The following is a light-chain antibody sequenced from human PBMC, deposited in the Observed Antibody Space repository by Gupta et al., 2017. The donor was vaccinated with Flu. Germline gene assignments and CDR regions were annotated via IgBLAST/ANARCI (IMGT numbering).Light chain of an antibody. CDR1: NANIGVHY. CDR2: EYD. J-gene: IGLJ3*02. Sequence: QSVLMQPPSMAAAPGPRVTMPCSGSNANIGVHYVFLYQQVPGTAPKLLVYEYDKRPSVSPDRFSASKSGTTATLDITGLQTGDEADYYCGTWDRSLSAGGFGGGTKLTVL. CDR3: GTWDRSLSAGG. V-gene: IGLV1-51*02.